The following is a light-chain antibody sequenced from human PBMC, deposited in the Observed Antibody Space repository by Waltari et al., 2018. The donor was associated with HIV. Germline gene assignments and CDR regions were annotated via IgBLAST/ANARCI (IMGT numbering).Light chain of an antibody. J-gene: IGLJ2*01. CDR3: TSYAGNNNYII. CDR1: SSDVGAYNY. Sequence: QSALTQPPSASGSPGQSVTISCTGTSSDVGAYNYVSWYQHHPGKAPQPMIDEVRKWPSGVPDRFSGSKSGNTASLTVSGLQTEDEADYYCTSYAGNNNYIIFGGGTKLTVL. V-gene: IGLV2-8*01. CDR2: EVR.